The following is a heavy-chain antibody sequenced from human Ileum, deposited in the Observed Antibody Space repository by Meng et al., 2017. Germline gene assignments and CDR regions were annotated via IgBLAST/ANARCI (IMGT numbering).Heavy chain of an antibody. CDR1: GGSFSGYY. D-gene: IGHD6-19*01. J-gene: IGHJ4*02. CDR3: ARTRRGSSGWYMGY. CDR2: INHSGST. Sequence: QGQLRQWGAGLLKPLESLSLPCAFYGGSFSGYYWSWIRQPPGKGLEWIGEINHSGSTNYNPSLKSRVTISVDTSKNQFTLKLSSVTAADTAVYYCARTRRGSSGWYMGYWGQGTLVTVSS. V-gene: IGHV4-34*01.